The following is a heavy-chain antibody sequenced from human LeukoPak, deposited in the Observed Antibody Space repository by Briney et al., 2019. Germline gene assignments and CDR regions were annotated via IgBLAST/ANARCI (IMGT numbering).Heavy chain of an antibody. J-gene: IGHJ4*02. D-gene: IGHD4-17*01. CDR3: ARRPLRSAVTTGSFDY. CDR2: IYAGGSDI. CDR1: GYSFTNYW. V-gene: IGHV5-51*01. Sequence: GESLKISCEASGYSFTNYWIGWVRQMPGRGLEWMGIIYAGGSDIRYSPSFRGQVTISADKSINTAYPQWSSLKASDTAMYYCARRPLRSAVTTGSFDYWGQGTLVTVSS.